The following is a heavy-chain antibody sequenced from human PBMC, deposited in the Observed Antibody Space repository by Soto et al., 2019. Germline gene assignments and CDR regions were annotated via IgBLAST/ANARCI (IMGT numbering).Heavy chain of an antibody. Sequence: SVKVSCKASGGTFSSYAISWVRQAPGQGLEWMGGIIPIFGTANYAQKFQGRVTITADESTSTAYMELSSLRSEDTAVYYCAREQSMVRGVIKYYYYGMDVWGQGTTVTVSS. CDR1: GGTFSSYA. V-gene: IGHV1-69*13. CDR3: AREQSMVRGVIKYYYYGMDV. D-gene: IGHD3-10*01. J-gene: IGHJ6*02. CDR2: IIPIFGTA.